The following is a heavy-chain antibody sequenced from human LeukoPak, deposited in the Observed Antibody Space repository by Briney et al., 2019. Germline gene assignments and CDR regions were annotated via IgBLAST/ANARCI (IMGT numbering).Heavy chain of an antibody. CDR3: AKYAVGETFFGDY. CDR1: GFTFSSYA. CDR2: ISFDGTNT. V-gene: IGHV3-30*18. J-gene: IGHJ4*02. D-gene: IGHD1-26*01. Sequence: GGSLRLSCAASGFTFSSYAMHWVRQAPGKGLEWVALISFDGTNTCYADSVKGRFTISRDNSKNTLFLQMNSLTTEDTAVYYCAKYAVGETFFGDYWGQGTLVTVSS.